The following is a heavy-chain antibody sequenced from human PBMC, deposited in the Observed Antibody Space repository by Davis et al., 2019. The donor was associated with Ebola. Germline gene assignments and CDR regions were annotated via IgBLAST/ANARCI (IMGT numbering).Heavy chain of an antibody. Sequence: GSLRLSCAVSGGSISSSNWWSWVRQPPRKGLEWIGEIYHSGSTNYNPSLKSRVTISVDKSKNQFSLKLSSVTAADTAVYYCARHDGGGYYAMDYWGQGTLVTVSS. D-gene: IGHD3-10*01. V-gene: IGHV4-4*02. CDR1: GGSISSSNW. J-gene: IGHJ4*02. CDR2: IYHSGST. CDR3: ARHDGGGYYAMDY.